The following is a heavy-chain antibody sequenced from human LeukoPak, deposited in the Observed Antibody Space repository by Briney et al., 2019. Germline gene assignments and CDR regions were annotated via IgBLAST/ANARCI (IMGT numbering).Heavy chain of an antibody. D-gene: IGHD3-22*01. V-gene: IGHV3-23*01. J-gene: IGHJ4*02. CDR3: AKGSYYDSSGSFYFDY. CDR1: GFTFSSYA. CDR2: IRGSGDNT. Sequence: PGGSLGLSCEASGFTFSSYAMSWVRQAPGKGLEWVSGIRGSGDNTYYADSVKGRFTISRDNSKNTLYVQVNSLGTEDTAAYYCAKGSYYDSSGSFYFDYWGQGTLVTVSS.